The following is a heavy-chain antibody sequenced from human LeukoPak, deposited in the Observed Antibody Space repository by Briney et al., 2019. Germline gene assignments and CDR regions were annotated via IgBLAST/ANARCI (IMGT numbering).Heavy chain of an antibody. CDR1: GFSASTYI. D-gene: IGHD6-25*01. Sequence: KAGGSLRLSCAASGFSASTYIMSWVRQAPGKGLEWISSIRSSSTSYTASVKGRFTISRDSPNNSLYLQMNSLMAEDTAVYYCARGPGGYEADYFNYMDVWGKGTTVTVPS. J-gene: IGHJ6*03. CDR3: ARGPGGYEADYFNYMDV. CDR2: IRSSST. V-gene: IGHV3-21*01.